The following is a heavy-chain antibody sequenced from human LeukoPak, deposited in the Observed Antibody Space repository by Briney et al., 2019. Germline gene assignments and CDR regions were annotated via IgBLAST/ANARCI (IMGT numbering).Heavy chain of an antibody. CDR1: GFTFSSYG. CDR2: ISYDGSNK. V-gene: IGHV3-30*18. CDR3: AKAYFTFGGVIVRFDY. J-gene: IGHJ4*02. D-gene: IGHD3-16*02. Sequence: QTGGSLRLSCAASGFTFSSYGMHWVRQAPGKGLEWVAVISYDGSNKYYADSVKGRFTISRDNSKNTLYLQMNSLRAEDTAMYYCAKAYFTFGGVIVRFDYWGQGTLVTVSS.